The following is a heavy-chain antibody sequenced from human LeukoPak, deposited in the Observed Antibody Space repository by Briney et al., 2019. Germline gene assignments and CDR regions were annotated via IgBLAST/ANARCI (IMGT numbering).Heavy chain of an antibody. J-gene: IGHJ5*02. CDR3: ARGLSGSYSGGAWFDP. CDR2: ISPILGIA. Sequence: SSVKVSCKASGGTFSSYTISWVRQAPGQGLEWMGRISPILGIANYAQKFQGRVTITADKSTSTASMELSSLRSEDTALYYSARGLSGSYSGGAWFDPWGQGTLVTVSS. CDR1: GGTFSSYT. D-gene: IGHD1-26*01. V-gene: IGHV1-69*02.